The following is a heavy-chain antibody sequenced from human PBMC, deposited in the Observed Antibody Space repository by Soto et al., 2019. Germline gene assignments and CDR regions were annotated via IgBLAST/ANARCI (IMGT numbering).Heavy chain of an antibody. D-gene: IGHD5-18*01. J-gene: IGHJ6*02. CDR3: ARRVQVWLPDYYGMDV. CDR2: ISTLNGNT. V-gene: IGHV1-18*01. CDR1: GYDYVTYA. Sequence: AQLVQSGAEVKKPGASVNVSCKASGYDYVTYAITWVRQRPGQGLEWMGWISTLNGNTNYAQNFQGRVTMTTDTSTRIVHLELRSLSSDDTAVYYCARRVQVWLPDYYGMDVWGQGTTVTVSS.